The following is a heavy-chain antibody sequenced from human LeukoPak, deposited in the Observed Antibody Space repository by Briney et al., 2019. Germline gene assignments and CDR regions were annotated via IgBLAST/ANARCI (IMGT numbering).Heavy chain of an antibody. D-gene: IGHD6-13*01. V-gene: IGHV4-4*07. J-gene: IGHJ5*02. CDR2: IYTSGST. CDR3: ARARVSGSYIAAAGTGWFDP. Sequence: SETPSLTCTVSGGSFSSYYWSWIRQPAGKGLEWIGRIYTSGSTNYNPSLKSRVTMSVGTSKNQFSLKLSSVTAADTAVYYCARARVSGSYIAAAGTGWFDPWGQGTLVTVSS. CDR1: GGSFSSYY.